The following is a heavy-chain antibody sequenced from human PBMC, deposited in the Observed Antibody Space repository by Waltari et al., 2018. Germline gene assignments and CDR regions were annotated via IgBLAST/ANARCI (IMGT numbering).Heavy chain of an antibody. CDR3: AKDNYCTNGVCYRDNWFDP. V-gene: IGHV3-23*01. CDR2: ISGSGGST. Sequence: EVQLLESGGGLVQPGGYLRLSCAASGFTFSSYAMSWVRQAPGKGLEWVSAISGSGGSTYYADSVKGRFTISRDNSKNTLYLQMNSLRAEDTAVYYCAKDNYCTNGVCYRDNWFDPWGQGTLVTVSS. D-gene: IGHD2-8*01. CDR1: GFTFSSYA. J-gene: IGHJ5*02.